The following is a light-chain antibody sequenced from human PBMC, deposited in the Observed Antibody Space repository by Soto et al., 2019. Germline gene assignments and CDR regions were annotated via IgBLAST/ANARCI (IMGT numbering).Light chain of an antibody. CDR3: QQYNNYPWT. J-gene: IGKJ1*01. CDR2: DAS. CDR1: QSINSW. V-gene: IGKV1-5*01. Sequence: DIPMTQSPSTLSASVGDRVTITCRARQSINSWLAWYQQKPGNAPNLLIYDASSLESGVPSRFSGSGSGTEFTLTISSLHPDDFATYYCQQYNNYPWTFGQGTKVDFK.